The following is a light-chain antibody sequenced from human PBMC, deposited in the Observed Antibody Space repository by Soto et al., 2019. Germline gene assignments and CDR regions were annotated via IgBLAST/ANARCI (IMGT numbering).Light chain of an antibody. J-gene: IGKJ4*01. CDR2: GAS. CDR1: QTINNY. CDR3: QQSYDSPPT. V-gene: IGKV1-39*01. Sequence: IQMTQSPSTLSASVGDRVTITWRASQTINNYLNWYQQKPGKAPKCLIYGASNLQSGVSSRFSGRGSGTDYSLIISTLQPEDFATYFCQQSYDSPPTFGGGTKVDI.